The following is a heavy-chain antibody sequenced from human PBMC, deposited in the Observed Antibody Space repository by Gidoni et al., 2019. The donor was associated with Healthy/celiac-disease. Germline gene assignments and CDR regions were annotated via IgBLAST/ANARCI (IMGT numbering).Heavy chain of an antibody. CDR1: GFTFSRYA. CDR2: FSGSGGST. Sequence: EVQLLESGGGLVQPGGSLKLSCAASGFTFSRYAMSWVGQAPGKGLEWVSAFSGSGGSTYYAYSVKGRFTITRDNSKNTLYLQMNSLRAEDTAVYYCAARGYSYGYVGYFDLWGRGTLVTVSS. J-gene: IGHJ2*01. D-gene: IGHD5-18*01. CDR3: AARGYSYGYVGYFDL. V-gene: IGHV3-23*01.